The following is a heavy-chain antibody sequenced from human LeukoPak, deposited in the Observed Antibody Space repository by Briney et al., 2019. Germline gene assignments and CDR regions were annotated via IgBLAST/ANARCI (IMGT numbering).Heavy chain of an antibody. D-gene: IGHD3-3*01. CDR2: IRRKANGYAT. J-gene: IGHJ6*02. V-gene: IGHV3-73*01. CDR3: TRLLPTYYDFWSGPMGYYGMDV. Sequence: GGSLRLSCAASGFTFSGSAMHWVRQASGKGLEWVGRIRRKANGYATAYAASVKGRFTISRDDSKNTAYLQMNSLKTKDTAVYYCTRLLPTYYDFWSGPMGYYGMDVWGQGTTVTVSS. CDR1: GFTFSGSA.